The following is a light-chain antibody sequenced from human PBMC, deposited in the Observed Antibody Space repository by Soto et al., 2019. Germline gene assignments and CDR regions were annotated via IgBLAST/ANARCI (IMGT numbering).Light chain of an antibody. V-gene: IGKV1-5*01. CDR3: QQYTNTNNPWM. Sequence: DIQVTQSPPTLSASVGDRVXIXCXAIQTISTWMAWYQQKPGKAPKLLVYDASTLQSGVASRFSGSGSGTEFTLIISGLQPDDSATYYCQQYTNTNNPWMFGQGTKVDIK. J-gene: IGKJ1*01. CDR2: DAS. CDR1: QTISTW.